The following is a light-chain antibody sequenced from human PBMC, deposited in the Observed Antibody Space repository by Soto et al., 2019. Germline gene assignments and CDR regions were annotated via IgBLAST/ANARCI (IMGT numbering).Light chain of an antibody. CDR1: QSVSSSS. CDR2: GSS. V-gene: IGKV3-20*01. CDR3: QQYGSSPLAT. Sequence: EIVLTQSPGTLSLSPGERATLSCRASQSVSSSSLAWYQQKPGQAPRLLIYGSSSRATGTPDMFSGSGSGTNFTLTISRLEPEDFAVYYCQQYGSSPLATFGQGTRLEIK. J-gene: IGKJ5*01.